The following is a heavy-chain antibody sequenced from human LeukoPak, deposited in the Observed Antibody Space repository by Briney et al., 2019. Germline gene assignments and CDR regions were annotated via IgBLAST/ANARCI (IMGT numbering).Heavy chain of an antibody. D-gene: IGHD2-8*02. CDR1: GFTFSSYG. J-gene: IGHJ4*02. CDR3: ARDRVLGYYPDY. Sequence: GGSLRLSCAASGFTFSSYGMHWVRQAPGKGLEWVAVIWYDGSNKYYADSVKGRFTISRDNSKNTLYLQMNSLRAEDTAVYYCARDRVLGYYPDYWGQGTLVTVSS. V-gene: IGHV3-33*01. CDR2: IWYDGSNK.